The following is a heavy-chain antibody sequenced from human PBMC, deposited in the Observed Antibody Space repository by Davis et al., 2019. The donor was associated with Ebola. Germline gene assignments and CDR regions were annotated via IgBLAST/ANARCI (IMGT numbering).Heavy chain of an antibody. CDR3: ASLLGYCSGGSCYGG. J-gene: IGHJ4*02. CDR1: GGSISNYY. Sequence: SETLSLTCTVSGGSISNYYWSWIRQPPGKGLEWIGYIYSSGNTNYNPSLKSRVTISVDTSKNQFSLKLSSVTAADTAVYYCASLLGYCSGGSCYGGWGQGTLVTVSS. V-gene: IGHV4-4*08. D-gene: IGHD2-15*01. CDR2: IYSSGNT.